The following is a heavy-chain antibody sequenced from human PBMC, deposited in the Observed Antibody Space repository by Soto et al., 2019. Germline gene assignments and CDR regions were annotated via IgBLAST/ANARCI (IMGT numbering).Heavy chain of an antibody. CDR2: IRYDGSNK. CDR3: ARSLVGYCSGGSCYSKVDYYYYGMDV. D-gene: IGHD2-15*01. J-gene: IGHJ6*02. CDR1: GFTFSSYG. Sequence: GGSLRLSCAASGFTFSSYGMHWVRQAPGKGLEWVAVIRYDGSNKYYADSVKGRFTISRDNSKNTLYLQMNSLRAEDTAVYYCARSLVGYCSGGSCYSKVDYYYYGMDVWGQGTTVTVSS. V-gene: IGHV3-33*01.